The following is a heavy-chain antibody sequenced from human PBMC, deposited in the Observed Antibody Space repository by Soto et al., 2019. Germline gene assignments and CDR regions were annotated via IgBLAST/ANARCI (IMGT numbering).Heavy chain of an antibody. J-gene: IGHJ1*01. CDR1: GFTFSSYA. V-gene: IGHV3-23*01. CDR3: AKDPSYYYDSSGYYYSRYFQH. CDR2: ISGSGGST. Sequence: GGSLRLSCAASGFTFSSYAMSWVRQAPGKGLEWVSAISGSGGSTYYADSVKGRFTISRDNSKNTLYLQMNSLRAEDTAVYYCAKDPSYYYDSSGYYYSRYFQHWGQGTLVTVSS. D-gene: IGHD3-22*01.